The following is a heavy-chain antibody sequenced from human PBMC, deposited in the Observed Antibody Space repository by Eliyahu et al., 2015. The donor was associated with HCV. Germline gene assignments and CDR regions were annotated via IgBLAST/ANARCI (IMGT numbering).Heavy chain of an antibody. V-gene: IGHV3-21*01. J-gene: IGHJ6*02. CDR2: ISSSSTFI. CDR3: ARPYDILNHYYYYYGMDV. Sequence: PGKGLEWVSSISSSSTFIYYADSVKGRVTISRDNAKNSLYLQMNSLRAEDTAVYYCARPYDILNHYYYYYGMDVWGQGTTVTVSS. D-gene: IGHD3-9*01.